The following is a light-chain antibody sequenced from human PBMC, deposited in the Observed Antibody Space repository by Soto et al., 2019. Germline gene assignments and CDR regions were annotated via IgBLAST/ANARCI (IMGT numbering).Light chain of an antibody. CDR3: GSYTTSSTVV. Sequence: QSALTQPASVSGYPGQSITISCTGSSSDIGTYPYVSWYQQHPGKAPKLMIYDVNSRPSGVSNRFSGSKSGNTASLTISGLQAEDEADYYCGSYTTSSTVVFGGGTKLTVL. CDR2: DVN. V-gene: IGLV2-14*03. CDR1: SSDIGTYPY. J-gene: IGLJ2*01.